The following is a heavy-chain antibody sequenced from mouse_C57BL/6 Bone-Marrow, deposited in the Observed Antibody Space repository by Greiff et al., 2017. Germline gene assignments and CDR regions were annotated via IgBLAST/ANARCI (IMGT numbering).Heavy chain of an antibody. D-gene: IGHD1-1*01. J-gene: IGHJ3*01. CDR3: ARPCCGRDGFDY. V-gene: IGHV1-64*01. Sequence: QVQLQQPGAELVKPGASVKLSCKASGYTFTSYWMHWVKQRPGQGHEWIGMIHPNSGSTNYNEKFKSKATLTVDKSSSTAYMQLSSLTSEDSAVYYFARPCCGRDGFDYWGQGTLVTVSA. CDR1: GYTFTSYW. CDR2: IHPNSGST.